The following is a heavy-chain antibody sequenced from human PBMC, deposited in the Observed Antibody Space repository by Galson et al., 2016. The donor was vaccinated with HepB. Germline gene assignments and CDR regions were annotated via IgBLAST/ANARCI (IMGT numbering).Heavy chain of an antibody. CDR3: AKERGDCSGGTCRYHDAFDI. D-gene: IGHD2-15*01. J-gene: IGHJ3*02. V-gene: IGHV3-30*18. CDR1: GFIFSNYG. CDR2: ISFDGSNA. Sequence: SLRLSCAASGFIFSNYGMHWVRQVPGKGLEWVAVISFDGSNAYYGDSVKGRFTISRDNSKNTLSLQMNSLRAEDTAVYYCAKERGDCSGGTCRYHDAFDIWGQGTMVTVSS.